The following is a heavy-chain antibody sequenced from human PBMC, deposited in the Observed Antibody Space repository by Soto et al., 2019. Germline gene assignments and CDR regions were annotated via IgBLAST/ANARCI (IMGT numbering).Heavy chain of an antibody. J-gene: IGHJ4*02. D-gene: IGHD6-19*01. V-gene: IGHV3-7*01. Sequence: GGSLRLSGEASGFTFSSYWMSWVRQAPGKGLEWVANIKQDGSEKYYVDSVKGRFTISRDNAKNSLYLQMNSLRAEDTAVYYCARVSRGGYDYWGQGTLVTVSS. CDR3: ARVSRGGYDY. CDR2: IKQDGSEK. CDR1: GFTFSSYW.